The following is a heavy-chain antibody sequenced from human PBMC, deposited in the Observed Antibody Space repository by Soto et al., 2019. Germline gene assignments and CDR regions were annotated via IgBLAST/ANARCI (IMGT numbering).Heavy chain of an antibody. CDR1: GFTFSSYA. Sequence: EVQLLESGGGLVQPGGSLRLSCAASGFTFSSYAMSWVRQAPGKGLEWVLAISGSGGSTYYADSVKGQFTISRDNSKNTLSLQMNSLRAEDTAVYYCWRRGSPDYWGQGTLVTVSS. CDR2: ISGSGGST. J-gene: IGHJ4*02. D-gene: IGHD1-26*01. CDR3: WRRGSPDY. V-gene: IGHV3-23*01.